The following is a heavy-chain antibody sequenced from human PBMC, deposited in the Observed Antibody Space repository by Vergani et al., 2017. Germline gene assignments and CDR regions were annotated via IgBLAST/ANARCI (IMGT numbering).Heavy chain of an antibody. Sequence: QLQLQESGSGLVKPSQTLSLTCAVSGGSISSGGYSWSWIRQPPGKGLEWIGYIYHSGSTYYNPSLKSRVTISVDRSKNQFSLKLSSVTAEDTAVYYCAKRPRPDYYDSSCYESYFDYWGQGTLVTVSS. CDR3: AKRPRPDYYDSSCYESYFDY. V-gene: IGHV4-30-2*01. J-gene: IGHJ4*02. D-gene: IGHD3-22*01. CDR2: IYHSGST. CDR1: GGSISSGGYS.